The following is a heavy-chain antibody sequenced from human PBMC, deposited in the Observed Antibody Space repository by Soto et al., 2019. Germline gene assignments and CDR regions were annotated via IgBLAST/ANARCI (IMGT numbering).Heavy chain of an antibody. V-gene: IGHV3-33*06. CDR2: ISGGGGNT. CDR1: GFTFSSYG. Sequence: GGSLRLSCAASGFTFSSYGMHWVRQAPGKGLEWVSAISGGGGNTYYADSVKGRFTISRDNSKNTLYLQMNSLRAEDTAVYYCAKYTVVVPLDYYYYYMDVWGKGTTVTVSS. D-gene: IGHD2-2*01. CDR3: AKYTVVVPLDYYYYYMDV. J-gene: IGHJ6*03.